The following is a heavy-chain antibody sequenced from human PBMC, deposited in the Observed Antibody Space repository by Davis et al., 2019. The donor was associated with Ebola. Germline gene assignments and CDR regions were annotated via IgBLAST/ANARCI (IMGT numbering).Heavy chain of an antibody. V-gene: IGHV3-23*01. J-gene: IGHJ3*02. CDR2: LGTSADT. D-gene: IGHD1-26*01. CDR3: AKDTSNIWFDI. CDR1: GFVFRNYV. Sequence: PGGSLRLSCAASGFVFRNYVMSWVRQAPGKGLEWVSTLGTSADTYYADSVKGRFTISRDNSKNTLYLQMNGLRVEDTAIYYCAKDTSNIWFDIWGQGTKVTVSS.